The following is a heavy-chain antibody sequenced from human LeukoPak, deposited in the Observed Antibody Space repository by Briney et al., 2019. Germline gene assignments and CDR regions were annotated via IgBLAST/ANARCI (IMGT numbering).Heavy chain of an antibody. Sequence: PGGSLRLSCSASGFTFSSYAMHWVRQAPGKGLEYVSAISSNGGSTYYADSVKGRFTISRDNSKNSLYLQMNGLRDEDTAVYYCVTYSYGLRSFDYWGRGTLVTVYS. J-gene: IGHJ4*02. D-gene: IGHD5-18*01. CDR1: GFTFSSYA. CDR3: VTYSYGLRSFDY. V-gene: IGHV3-64*04. CDR2: ISSNGGST.